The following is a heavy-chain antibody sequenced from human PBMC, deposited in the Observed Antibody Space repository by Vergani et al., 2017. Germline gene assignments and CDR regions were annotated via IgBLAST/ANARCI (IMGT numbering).Heavy chain of an antibody. CDR3: VKGQWELLGRYFQH. CDR2: ISSNGGST. D-gene: IGHD1-26*01. V-gene: IGHV3-64D*06. CDR1: GFTFSSYA. Sequence: EVQLVESGGGLVQPGGSLRLSCSASGFTFSSYAMHWVRQAPGKGLEYVSAISSNGGSTYYADSVKGRFTISRDNSKNTLYLQMSSLRAEDTAVYYCVKGQWELLGRYFQHWGQGTLVTVSS. J-gene: IGHJ1*01.